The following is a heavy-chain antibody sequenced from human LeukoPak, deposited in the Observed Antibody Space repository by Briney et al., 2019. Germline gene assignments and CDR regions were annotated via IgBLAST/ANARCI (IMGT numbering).Heavy chain of an antibody. V-gene: IGHV3-30*02. CDR1: GFTFSSYG. J-gene: IGHJ4*02. D-gene: IGHD2-2*01. CDR3: AREGGTVVIGRFDY. Sequence: GGSLRLSCAASGFTFSSYGMHWVRQAPGKGLEWVAFIRYDGSNKYYADSVKGRFTISRDNSKNTVYLNMNNLRPDDTALYYCAREGGTVVIGRFDYWGQGTLVTVSS. CDR2: IRYDGSNK.